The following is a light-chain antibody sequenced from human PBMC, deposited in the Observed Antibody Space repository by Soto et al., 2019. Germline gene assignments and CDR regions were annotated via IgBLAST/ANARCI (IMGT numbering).Light chain of an antibody. CDR3: QSYDSSLSGWV. CDR2: GNS. J-gene: IGLJ1*01. CDR1: SSNIGAGYD. V-gene: IGLV1-40*01. Sequence: QSALTQPPSVSLAPGQRVTISCTGNSSNIGAGYDVHWYQQLPGTAPKLLIYGNSNRPSGVPDRFSGSKSGTSASLAITGLQAEDEADYYCQSYDSSLSGWVFGTGTKVTVL.